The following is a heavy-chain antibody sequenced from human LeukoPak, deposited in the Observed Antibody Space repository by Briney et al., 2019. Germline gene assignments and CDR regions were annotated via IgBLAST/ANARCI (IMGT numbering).Heavy chain of an antibody. CDR3: AKDKAWGAVAKTFDY. CDR2: ISYDGSNK. D-gene: IGHD6-19*01. CDR1: GFTFSSYG. J-gene: IGHJ4*02. V-gene: IGHV3-30*18. Sequence: GESLRLSCAASGFTFSSYGMHWVRQAPGKGLEWVAVISYDGSNKYYADSVKGRFTISRDNSKNTLYLQMNSLRAEDTAVYYCAKDKAWGAVAKTFDYWGQGTLVTVSS.